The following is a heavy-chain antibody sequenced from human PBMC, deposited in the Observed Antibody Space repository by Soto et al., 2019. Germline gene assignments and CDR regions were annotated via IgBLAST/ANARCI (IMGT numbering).Heavy chain of an antibody. CDR2: INHSGST. Sequence: PSETLSLTCAVYGGSFSGYYWSWIRQPPGKGLEWIGEINHSGSTNYNPSLKSRVTISVDTSKNQFSLKLSSVTAADTAVYYCARGSYDYVWGSYRSFDYWGQGTLVTVSS. CDR3: ARGSYDYVWGSYRSFDY. D-gene: IGHD3-16*02. V-gene: IGHV4-34*01. CDR1: GGSFSGYY. J-gene: IGHJ4*02.